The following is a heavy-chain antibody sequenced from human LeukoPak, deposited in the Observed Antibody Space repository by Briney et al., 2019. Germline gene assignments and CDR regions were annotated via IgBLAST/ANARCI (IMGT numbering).Heavy chain of an antibody. CDR3: ARRDYSNDYYYYYGMDV. Sequence: PSETLSLTCAVSGGSISSSGYSWSWIRQPPGKGLEWIGYIYYSGSTNYNPSLKSRVTISVDTSKNQFSLKLSSVTAADTAVYYCARRDYSNDYYYYYGMDVWGQGTTVTVSS. CDR2: IYYSGST. V-gene: IGHV4-61*05. J-gene: IGHJ6*02. D-gene: IGHD4-11*01. CDR1: GGSISSSGYS.